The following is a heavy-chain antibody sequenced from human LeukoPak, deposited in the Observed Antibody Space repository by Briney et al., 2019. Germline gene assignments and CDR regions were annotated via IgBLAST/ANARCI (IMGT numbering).Heavy chain of an antibody. CDR2: ISYDGSNK. Sequence: GRSLRLSCAASGFTFSSYGMHWVRQAPGKGLEWVAVISYDGSNKYYADSVKGRFTISRDNSKNTLYLQMNSLRAEDTAVYYCAKDLELRRSSTSCVDYWGQGTLVTVSS. V-gene: IGHV3-30*18. CDR1: GFTFSSYG. D-gene: IGHD2-2*01. CDR3: AKDLELRRSSTSCVDY. J-gene: IGHJ4*02.